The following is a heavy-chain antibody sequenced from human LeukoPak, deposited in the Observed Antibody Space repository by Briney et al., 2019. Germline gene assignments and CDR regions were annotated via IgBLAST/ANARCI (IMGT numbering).Heavy chain of an antibody. J-gene: IGHJ3*02. Sequence: SETLSLTCTVSGGSISSYYWSWIRQPAGKGLEWIGRIYTSGSPNYNPSLKSRVTMSVDTSKNQFSLKLSSVTAADTAVYYCARSTGYSSSWYPRGYPRVAFDIWGQGTMVTVSS. CDR3: ARSTGYSSSWYPRGYPRVAFDI. D-gene: IGHD6-13*01. CDR2: IYTSGSP. V-gene: IGHV4-4*07. CDR1: GGSISSYY.